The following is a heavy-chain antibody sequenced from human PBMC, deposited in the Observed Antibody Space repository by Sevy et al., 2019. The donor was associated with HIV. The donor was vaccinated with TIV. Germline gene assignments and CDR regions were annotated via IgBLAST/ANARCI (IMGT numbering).Heavy chain of an antibody. CDR2: ISGSGGGGT. V-gene: IGHV3-23*01. CDR3: ARGVDYYDGGVDP. J-gene: IGHJ5*02. CDR1: GFTFSTYA. D-gene: IGHD3-22*01. Sequence: GGSLRLSCAASGFTFSTYAMSWVRQAPGKGLEWVSGISGSGGGGTYYADSVKGRFTISRDNSRNTVYLQMNSLRAEDTAVYFCARGVDYYDGGVDPWGQGTLVTVSS.